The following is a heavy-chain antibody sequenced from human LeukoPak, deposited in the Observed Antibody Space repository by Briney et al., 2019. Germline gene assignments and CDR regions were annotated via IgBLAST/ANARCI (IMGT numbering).Heavy chain of an antibody. CDR1: GGSISSSSYY. CDR3: ARYSSSTKVYFDY. CDR2: IYYSGST. Sequence: ETSETLSLTCTVSGGSISSSSYYWGWIRQPPGKGLEWIGSIYYSGSTNYNPSLKSRVTISVDTSKNQFSLKLSSVTAADTAVYYCARYSSSTKVYFDYWGQGTLVTVSS. V-gene: IGHV4-39*07. D-gene: IGHD6-6*01. J-gene: IGHJ4*02.